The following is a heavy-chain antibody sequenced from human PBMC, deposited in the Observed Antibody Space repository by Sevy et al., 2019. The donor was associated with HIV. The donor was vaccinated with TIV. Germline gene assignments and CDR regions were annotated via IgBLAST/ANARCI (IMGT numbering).Heavy chain of an antibody. Sequence: GGSLRLSCAASGFTFSSYSMNCVRQAPGKGLEWVSSISSSSSYIYYADSVKGRFTISRDNAKNSLYLQMNSLRAEDTAEYDCATIPLQKAIRYRSGGSCYVWGQGTTVSVSS. V-gene: IGHV3-21*01. J-gene: IGHJ4*02. CDR1: GFTFSSYS. CDR2: ISSSSSYI. D-gene: IGHD2-15*01. CDR3: ATIPLQKAIRYRSGGSCYV.